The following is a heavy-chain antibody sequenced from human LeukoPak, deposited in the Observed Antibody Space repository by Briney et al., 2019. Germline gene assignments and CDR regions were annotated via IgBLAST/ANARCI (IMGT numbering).Heavy chain of an antibody. CDR2: ISGSGGST. D-gene: IGHD1-26*01. V-gene: IGHV3-23*01. CDR1: GFTFSSYA. Sequence: AGGSPRLSCAASGFTFSSYAMSWVRQAPGKGLEWVSAISGSGGSTYYADSVKGRFTISRDNSKNTLYLQMNSLRAEDTAVYYCAKAYSGSYFFDYWGQGTLVTVSS. J-gene: IGHJ4*02. CDR3: AKAYSGSYFFDY.